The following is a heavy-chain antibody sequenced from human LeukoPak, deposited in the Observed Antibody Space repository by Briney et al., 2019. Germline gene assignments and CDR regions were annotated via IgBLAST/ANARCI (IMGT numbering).Heavy chain of an antibody. CDR2: ISSSGSTI. CDR3: ASMVVVAARDY. D-gene: IGHD2-15*01. Sequence: GGSLRLSCAASGFTLSSYEMNWVRQAPGKGLEWVSYISSSGSTIYYADSVKGRFTISRDNAKNSLYLQMNSLRAEDTAVYYCASMVVVAARDYWDQGTLVTVSS. J-gene: IGHJ4*02. CDR1: GFTLSSYE. V-gene: IGHV3-48*03.